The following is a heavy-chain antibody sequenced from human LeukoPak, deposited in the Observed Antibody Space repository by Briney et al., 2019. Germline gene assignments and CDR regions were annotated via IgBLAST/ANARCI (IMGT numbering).Heavy chain of an antibody. CDR3: ARGKTVAGRRYYFDY. V-gene: IGHV4-4*09. J-gene: IGHJ4*02. Sequence: SETLSLTYTVSGGSISSYYWSWIRQPPGKGLEWIGYIYTSGSTNYNPSLKSRVTISVDTSKNQFSLKLSSVTAADTAVYYCARGKTVAGRRYYFDYWGQGTLVTVSS. D-gene: IGHD6-19*01. CDR2: IYTSGST. CDR1: GGSISSYY.